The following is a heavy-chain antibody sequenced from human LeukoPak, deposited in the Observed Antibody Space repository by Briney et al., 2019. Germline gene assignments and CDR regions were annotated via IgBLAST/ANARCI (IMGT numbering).Heavy chain of an antibody. CDR1: GFTFSNYD. V-gene: IGHV3-13*01. CDR2: ISTAGDT. CDR3: ATPAAGPGAEYSLY. Sequence: GGSLRLSCAASGFTFSNYDMHWVRQATGKGLEWVSAISTAGDTYYPGSVKGRFTISRENAKNSLYLQMNSLRAGDTAVYYCATPAAGPGAEYSLYWGQGTLVIVSS. J-gene: IGHJ1*01. D-gene: IGHD6-13*01.